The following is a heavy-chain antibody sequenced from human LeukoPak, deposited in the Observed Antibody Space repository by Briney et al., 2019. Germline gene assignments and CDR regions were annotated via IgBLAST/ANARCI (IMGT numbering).Heavy chain of an antibody. J-gene: IGHJ6*02. Sequence: TLSLTCTVSGGSISSGGYYWSWIRQHPGKGLEWIGYIYYSGSTYYNPSLKSRVTISVDTSKNQFSLKLSSVTAADTAVYYCARAWETDYYYGMDVWGQGTTVTVSS. CDR3: ARAWETDYYYGMDV. D-gene: IGHD1-26*01. CDR1: GGSISSGGYY. V-gene: IGHV4-31*03. CDR2: IYYSGST.